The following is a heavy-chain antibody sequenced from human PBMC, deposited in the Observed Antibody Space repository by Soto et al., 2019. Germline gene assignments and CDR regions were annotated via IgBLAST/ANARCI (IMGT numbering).Heavy chain of an antibody. CDR1: SGSISSSNW. CDR3: AKAWGYCDYYNWFDP. CDR2: IYHSGST. J-gene: IGHJ5*02. Sequence: QVQLQESGPGLVKPSGTLSLTCAVSSGSISSSNWWSWVRQPPGKGLEWIGEIYHSGSTNNNPSLKSRVNISVDQSTNQSSMKLSSVTAADTAVYYCAKAWGYCDYYNWFDPWGQGTLVTVSS. D-gene: IGHD4-17*01. V-gene: IGHV4-4*02.